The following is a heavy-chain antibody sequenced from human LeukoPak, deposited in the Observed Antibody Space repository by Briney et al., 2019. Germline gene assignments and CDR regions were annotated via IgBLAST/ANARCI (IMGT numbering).Heavy chain of an antibody. Sequence: SVKVSCKASGGTFSSYAISWVRQAPGQGLEWMGRIIPILGIANYAQKFQGRVTITADKSTSTAYMELSSLRSEDTAVYYCARVNKESALWFGELLYWFDPWGQGTPVTVSS. J-gene: IGHJ5*02. CDR3: ARVNKESALWFGELLYWFDP. CDR2: IIPILGIA. D-gene: IGHD3-10*01. CDR1: GGTFSSYA. V-gene: IGHV1-69*04.